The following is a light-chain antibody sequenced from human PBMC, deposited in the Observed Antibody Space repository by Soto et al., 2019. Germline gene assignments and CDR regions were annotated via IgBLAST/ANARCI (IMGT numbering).Light chain of an antibody. Sequence: QSALTQPASVSGSPGQSITISCTGTSSDVGGYNYVSWYQQHPDKAPKLMIYEVSNRPSGVSNRFSGSKSGNTASLTISGLQSEDEAEYYCCSYGVRSTYVFGGGTKVTVL. J-gene: IGLJ1*01. CDR1: SSDVGGYNY. CDR3: CSYGVRSTYV. V-gene: IGLV2-14*01. CDR2: EVS.